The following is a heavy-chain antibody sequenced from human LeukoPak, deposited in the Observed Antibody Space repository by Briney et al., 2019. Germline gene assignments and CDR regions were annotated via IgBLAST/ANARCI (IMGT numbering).Heavy chain of an antibody. D-gene: IGHD6-13*01. CDR2: ISYDGSNK. CDR3: AKDKEQQLVHDY. CDR1: GFTFSSYG. J-gene: IGHJ4*02. V-gene: IGHV3-30*18. Sequence: PGGSLRLSCAASGFTFSSYGIHWVRQAPGKGLEWVAVISYDGSNKYYADSVKGRFTISRDNSKNTLYLQMNSLRAEDTAVYYCAKDKEQQLVHDYWGQGTLVTVSS.